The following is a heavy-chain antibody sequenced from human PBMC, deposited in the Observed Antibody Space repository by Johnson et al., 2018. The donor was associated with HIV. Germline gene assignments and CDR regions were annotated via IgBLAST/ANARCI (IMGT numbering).Heavy chain of an antibody. CDR2: IYSGGNT. D-gene: IGHD2-21*01. V-gene: IGHV3-66*01. CDR1: GFIVSSNY. CDR3: AKGLHIVVEGDAFDI. J-gene: IGHJ3*02. Sequence: EVQLVESGGGLVQPGRSLRLSCAASGFIVSSNYMNWVRQAPGKGLEWVSVIYSGGNTYYADSVKGRFTISRDNSKNTLYLQMNSLRAEDTAVYYCAKGLHIVVEGDAFDIWGQGTMVTVSS.